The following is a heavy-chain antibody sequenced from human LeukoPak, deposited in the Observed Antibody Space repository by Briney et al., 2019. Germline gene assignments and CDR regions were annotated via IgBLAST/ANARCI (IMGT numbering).Heavy chain of an antibody. CDR1: GDSFSYYY. J-gene: IGHJ4*02. V-gene: IGHV4-59*01. Sequence: PSETLSLTCSVSGDSFSYYYWSWIRQPPGKGLEWIGYIYNSGSTNYNPSLKSRVTISVDTSKNQFSLKLSSVTAADTAVYYCAREEGSSWYRGYYFDYWGQGTLVTVSS. CDR2: IYNSGST. D-gene: IGHD6-13*01. CDR3: AREEGSSWYRGYYFDY.